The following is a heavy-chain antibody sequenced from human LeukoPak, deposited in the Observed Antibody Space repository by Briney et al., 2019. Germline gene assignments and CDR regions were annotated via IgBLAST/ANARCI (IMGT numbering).Heavy chain of an antibody. J-gene: IGHJ3*02. D-gene: IGHD3-22*01. Sequence: SVKVSCKASGFTFTSSAVQWVRHARGQRLEWIGWIVVGSGNTNYAQKFQERVTITRDMSTSTAYMELSSLRSEDTAVYYCAAGWLLPLDAFDIWGQGTMVTVSS. CDR2: IVVGSGNT. V-gene: IGHV1-58*01. CDR3: AAGWLLPLDAFDI. CDR1: GFTFTSSA.